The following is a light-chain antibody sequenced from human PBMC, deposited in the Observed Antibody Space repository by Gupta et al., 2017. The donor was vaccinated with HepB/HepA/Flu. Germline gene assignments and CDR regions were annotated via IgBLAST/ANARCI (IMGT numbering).Light chain of an antibody. Sequence: DIVMTQSPATLSVSPGERATLSCRASQSVSSNLAWYQQKPGQAPRLLIYGASTRPTGIPARFSGSGSGTEFTLTISSLQSEDFAVYYCQQYNNWPPLTFGGGTKVEIK. CDR1: QSVSSN. J-gene: IGKJ4*01. CDR3: QQYNNWPPLT. V-gene: IGKV3-15*01. CDR2: GAS.